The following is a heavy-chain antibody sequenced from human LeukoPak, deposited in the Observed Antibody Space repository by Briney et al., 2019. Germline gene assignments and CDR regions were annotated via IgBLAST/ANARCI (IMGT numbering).Heavy chain of an antibody. Sequence: SETLSLTCAVYGGSFSGYYWSWIRQPPGKGLEWIGEINHSGSTNYNPSLKSRVTISVDTSKNQFSLKLSSVTAADTAVYYCATGYSSSWLDGYYYYGMDVRGKGTTVTVSS. V-gene: IGHV4-34*01. CDR2: INHSGST. D-gene: IGHD6-13*01. J-gene: IGHJ6*04. CDR3: ATGYSSSWLDGYYYYGMDV. CDR1: GGSFSGYY.